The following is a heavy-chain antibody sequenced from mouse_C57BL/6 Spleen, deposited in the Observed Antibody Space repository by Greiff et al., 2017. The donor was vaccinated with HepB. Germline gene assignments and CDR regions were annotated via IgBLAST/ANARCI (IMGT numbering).Heavy chain of an antibody. D-gene: IGHD1-1*01. CDR1: GYTFTSYW. CDR2: IDPSDSET. V-gene: IGHV1-52*01. J-gene: IGHJ3*01. Sequence: VQLQQPGAELVRPGSSVKLSCKASGYTFTSYWMHWVKQRPIQGLEWIGNIDPSDSETHYNQKFKDKATLTVDKSSSTAYMQLSSLTSEDSAVYCCARLDYYGSCSAWFAYWGQGTLVTVSA. CDR3: ARLDYYGSCSAWFAY.